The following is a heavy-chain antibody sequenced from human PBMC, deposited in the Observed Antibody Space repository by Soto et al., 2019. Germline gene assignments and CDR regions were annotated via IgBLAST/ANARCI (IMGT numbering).Heavy chain of an antibody. D-gene: IGHD3-3*01. CDR1: GFTFSNAW. CDR3: TTLADLRLTIFGVVNDY. V-gene: IGHV3-15*01. J-gene: IGHJ4*02. Sequence: GGSLRLSCAASGFTFSNAWMSWVRQAPGKGLEWVGRIKSKTDGGTTDYAAPVKGRFTISRDDSKNTLYLQMNSLKTEDTAVYYCTTLADLRLTIFGVVNDYWGQGTLVTVSS. CDR2: IKSKTDGGTT.